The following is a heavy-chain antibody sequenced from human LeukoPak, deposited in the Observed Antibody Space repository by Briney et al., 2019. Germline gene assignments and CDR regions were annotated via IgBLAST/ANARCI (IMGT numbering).Heavy chain of an antibody. Sequence: GGSLRLSCAASGFTFSSYAMSWVRQAPGKGLEWVSAISGSGGSTYYADSVKGRFTISRDNSKNTLYLQMNSLRAEDTAVYYCATRTVGASLRVWTFDYWGQGTLVTVSS. D-gene: IGHD1-26*01. J-gene: IGHJ4*02. CDR1: GFTFSSYA. CDR3: ATRTVGASLRVWTFDY. V-gene: IGHV3-23*01. CDR2: ISGSGGST.